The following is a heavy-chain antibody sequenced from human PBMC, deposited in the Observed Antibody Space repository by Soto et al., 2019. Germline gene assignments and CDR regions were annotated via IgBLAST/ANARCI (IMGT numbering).Heavy chain of an antibody. V-gene: IGHV3-74*01. Sequence: EVQLVESGGGLVQPGGYLRLCCAASGFTFSSYWMPWVRQAPGKGLVWVSRINSDGSSTSYADSVKGRFTIARDNAKNTLYLQMNSLRAEDTAVYYCARDYDFWSGPDYWGQGTLVTVSS. J-gene: IGHJ4*02. D-gene: IGHD3-3*01. CDR2: INSDGSST. CDR1: GFTFSSYW. CDR3: ARDYDFWSGPDY.